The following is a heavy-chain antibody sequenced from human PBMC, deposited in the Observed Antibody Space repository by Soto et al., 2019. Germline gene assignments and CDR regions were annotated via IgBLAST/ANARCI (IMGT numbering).Heavy chain of an antibody. CDR2: ISAYNGNT. CDR3: AREVPVVAATFWFDP. D-gene: IGHD2-15*01. J-gene: IGHJ5*02. Sequence: MNVSSQAPGYIFSSYGTTAVGPAPPQGVEWMGWISAYNGNTNYAQKLQGRVTMTTDTSTRTAYMELRSLRSGDTAVYYCAREVPVVAATFWFDPWGQGTLVTVSS. V-gene: IGHV1-18*01. CDR1: GYIFSSYG.